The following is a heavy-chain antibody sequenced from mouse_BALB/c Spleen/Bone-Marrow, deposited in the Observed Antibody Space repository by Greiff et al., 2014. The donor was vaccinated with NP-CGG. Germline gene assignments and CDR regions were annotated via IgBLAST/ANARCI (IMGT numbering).Heavy chain of an antibody. D-gene: IGHD2-4*01. CDR3: ARWGITLAY. J-gene: IGHJ3*01. V-gene: IGHV1S81*02. Sequence: QVQLQQSGAELVKPGALVKLSCKASGYTFTSYWMHWVKQRPGQGLEWIGEINPSNGRTNYNEKFKSKATLTVDKSSSTAYMQLSSLTSEDSAVYYCARWGITLAYWGQGTLVTVSA. CDR2: INPSNGRT. CDR1: GYTFTSYW.